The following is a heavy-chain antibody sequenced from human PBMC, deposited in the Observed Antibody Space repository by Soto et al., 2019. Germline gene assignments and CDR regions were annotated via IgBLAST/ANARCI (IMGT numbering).Heavy chain of an antibody. CDR2: ISSSGSTI. J-gene: IGHJ4*02. D-gene: IGHD2-2*01. V-gene: IGHV3-48*03. Sequence: EVQVVESGGGLVQPGGSLRLYCAASGFPFSSSEMNWVRQAPGKGLEWISYISSSGSTIYYADSVKGRFTISRDNAKNSLYLQISSLRAEDTAVYYCARGNSPFTIYWGQGTPVTVSS. CDR3: ARGNSPFTIY. CDR1: GFPFSSSE.